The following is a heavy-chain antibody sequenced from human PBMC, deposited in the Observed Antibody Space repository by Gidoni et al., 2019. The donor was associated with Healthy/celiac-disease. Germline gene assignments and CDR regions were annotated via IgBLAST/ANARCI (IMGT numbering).Heavy chain of an antibody. Sequence: QVQLVESGGGVVQPGRSLRLSCAASGFTFSSSGMHWVRQAPGKGLEWVAVISYDGSNKYYADSVKGRFTISRDNSKNTLYLQMNSLRAEDTAVYYCAKDKSSRAGIAAAGLDYWGQGTLVTVSS. J-gene: IGHJ4*02. V-gene: IGHV3-30*18. D-gene: IGHD6-13*01. CDR3: AKDKSSRAGIAAAGLDY. CDR2: ISYDGSNK. CDR1: GFTFSSSG.